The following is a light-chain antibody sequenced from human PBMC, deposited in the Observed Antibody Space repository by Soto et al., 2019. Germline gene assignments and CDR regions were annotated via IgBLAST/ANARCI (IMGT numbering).Light chain of an antibody. CDR2: EVS. CDR1: SSDVGGYNY. Sequence: QSALTQPASVSGSPGQSITISCTGTSSDVGGYNYVSWYQQHPGKAPKLMIYEVSNRPSGVSSRFSGSKSGNTASLTISGLQAEDEADYYSSSYTRSSALVLFGGGTQLTVL. CDR3: SSYTRSSALVL. J-gene: IGLJ2*01. V-gene: IGLV2-14*01.